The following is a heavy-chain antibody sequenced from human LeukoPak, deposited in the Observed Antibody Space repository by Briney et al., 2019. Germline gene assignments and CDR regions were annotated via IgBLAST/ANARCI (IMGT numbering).Heavy chain of an antibody. Sequence: PGGSLRLSCAASGFTFSTYSMNWVRQAPGKGLEWVSYISSSGNTIYYADSVKGRFTISRDNAKNSLYLQMNSLRAEDTAVYYCARYKEGSGSYYNGPSNYFDYWGQGTLVTVSS. V-gene: IGHV3-48*04. D-gene: IGHD3-10*01. CDR2: ISSSGNTI. CDR3: ARYKEGSGSYYNGPSNYFDY. CDR1: GFTFSTYS. J-gene: IGHJ4*02.